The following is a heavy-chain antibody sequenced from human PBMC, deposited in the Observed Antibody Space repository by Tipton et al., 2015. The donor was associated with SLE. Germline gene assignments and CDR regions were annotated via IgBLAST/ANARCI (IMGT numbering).Heavy chain of an antibody. V-gene: IGHV4-61*02. J-gene: IGHJ4*02. D-gene: IGHD6-6*01. CDR3: AREEQLGDFDY. CDR2: IYTSGST. Sequence: TLSLTCTVSGGSISSSSYYWSWIRQPAGKGLEWIGRIYTSGSTNYNPSLKSRVTISVDTSKNQFSLKLSSVTAADTAVYYCAREEQLGDFDYWGQGTLVTVSS. CDR1: GGSISSSSYY.